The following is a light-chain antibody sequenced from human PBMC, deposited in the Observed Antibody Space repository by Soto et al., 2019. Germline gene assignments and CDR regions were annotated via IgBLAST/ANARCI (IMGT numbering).Light chain of an antibody. CDR2: AAS. CDR3: QQYYNSVLT. CDR1: QSISNF. V-gene: IGKV1-39*01. Sequence: DIQMTQSPSSLSASLGDRVTITCRASQSISNFLNWVQHKPGNAPKVLISAASTLQSGVPPRFSGSESGTDFTLTISSLHPEDSASYYCQQYYNSVLTFCGGTKVEIK. J-gene: IGKJ4*01.